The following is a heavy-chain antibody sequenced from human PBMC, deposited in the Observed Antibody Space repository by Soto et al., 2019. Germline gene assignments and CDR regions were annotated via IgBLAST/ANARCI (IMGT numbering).Heavy chain of an antibody. Sequence: GASVKVFCKASRYTFSTYAIHWVRQAPGQSLEWMGWINAGNGNTKYSQKFQGRVTITRDTSANTAYMELSSLRSEDTAVYYCARDGAVAGGINFDYWGQGTLVTVSS. D-gene: IGHD6-19*01. CDR2: INAGNGNT. CDR3: ARDGAVAGGINFDY. CDR1: RYTFSTYA. V-gene: IGHV1-3*01. J-gene: IGHJ4*02.